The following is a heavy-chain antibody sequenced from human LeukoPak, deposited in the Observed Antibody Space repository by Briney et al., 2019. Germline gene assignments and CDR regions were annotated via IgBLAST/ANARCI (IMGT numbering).Heavy chain of an antibody. CDR3: AGARHGDYRWDY. Sequence: GESLKISCKDSGSSFTNYWIGWVRQMPGKGLEWMGIIHSADSNTKYSPSFQGQVTISADKSISTAYLQWSGLKASDTAMYYCAGARHGDYRWDYWGQGTLVTVSS. D-gene: IGHD4-17*01. V-gene: IGHV5-51*01. J-gene: IGHJ4*02. CDR2: IHSADSNT. CDR1: GSSFTNYW.